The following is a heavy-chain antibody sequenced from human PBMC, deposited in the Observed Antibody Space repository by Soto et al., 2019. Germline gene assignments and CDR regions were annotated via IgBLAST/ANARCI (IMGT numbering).Heavy chain of an antibody. CDR2: IYWDDDK. Sequence: QITLKESGPTLVKPTQTLTLTCTFSGFSLSTSGVGVGWIRQPPGKALEWLALIYWDDDKRYSPSLKSRLTINKDPSKNQVVLTMTNMDPVDTATYYCAHFPKYAYFDYWGQGTLVTVSS. CDR1: GFSLSTSGVG. V-gene: IGHV2-5*02. D-gene: IGHD2-8*01. CDR3: AHFPKYAYFDY. J-gene: IGHJ4*02.